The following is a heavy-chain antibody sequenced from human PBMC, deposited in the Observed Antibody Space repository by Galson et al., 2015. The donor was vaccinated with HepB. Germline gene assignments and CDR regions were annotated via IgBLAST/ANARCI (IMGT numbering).Heavy chain of an antibody. CDR2: IYSGGST. D-gene: IGHD1-26*01. Sequence: SLRLSCAASGFTVSGNSMNWVRQAPGKGLEWVSLIYSGGSTYYADSVKGRFTISRDNSKNTLSLQMNSLRVDDTAVYYCARDGNGPFGYWGQGTLVTVSS. CDR1: GFTVSGNS. CDR3: ARDGNGPFGY. V-gene: IGHV3-53*01. J-gene: IGHJ4*02.